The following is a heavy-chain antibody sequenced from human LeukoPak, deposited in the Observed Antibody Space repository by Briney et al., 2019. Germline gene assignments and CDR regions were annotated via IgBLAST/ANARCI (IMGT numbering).Heavy chain of an antibody. CDR2: IGSSGSAI. CDR1: GFTVSDYY. CDR3: ARAALYCSARSCVDY. D-gene: IGHD2-15*01. Sequence: PGGSLRLSCAASGFTVSDYYMSWIRQAPGKGREWVSYIGSSGSAIYYADSVKGRVTISRDKAKNSLYLQMNSLRAEDTAVYYCARAALYCSARSCVDYWGQGTLVTVSS. J-gene: IGHJ4*02. V-gene: IGHV3-11*01.